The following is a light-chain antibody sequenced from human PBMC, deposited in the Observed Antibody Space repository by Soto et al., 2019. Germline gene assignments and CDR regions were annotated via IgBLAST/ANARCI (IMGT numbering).Light chain of an antibody. CDR1: SSDIGGYNY. V-gene: IGLV2-11*01. CDR2: DVT. J-gene: IGLJ1*01. CDR3: CSYAGSYINYV. Sequence: QSALTQPRSVSGSPGQSVTISCTGTSSDIGGYNYVSWYQQYPDKAPKLIIYDVTKRPSGVPDRFSGSKSDNTASLTISGLQAEDEADYHCCSYAGSYINYVFGTGTKLTVL.